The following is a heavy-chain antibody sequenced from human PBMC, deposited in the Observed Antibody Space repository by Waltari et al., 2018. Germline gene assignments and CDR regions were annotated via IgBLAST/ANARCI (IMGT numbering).Heavy chain of an antibody. J-gene: IGHJ5*02. CDR1: GGSISSYY. V-gene: IGHV4-59*01. D-gene: IGHD3-3*01. Sequence: QVQLQESGPGLVKPSETLSLTCTVSGGSISSYYWSWIRQPPGKGLEWIGYIYYSGSTNSNPSLKSRVTRSVDTSKNQFSLKLSSVTAADTAVYYCARGYYGTSWFDPWGQGTLVTVSS. CDR3: ARGYYGTSWFDP. CDR2: IYYSGST.